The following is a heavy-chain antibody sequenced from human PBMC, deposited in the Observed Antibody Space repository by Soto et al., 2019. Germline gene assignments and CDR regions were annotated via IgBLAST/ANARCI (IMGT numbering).Heavy chain of an antibody. CDR3: AKDYRAGTRDCSGGRCYPGLY. CDR2: INPSGGST. V-gene: IGHV1-46*01. D-gene: IGHD2-15*01. J-gene: IGHJ4*02. CDR1: GYTFTSYY. Sequence: QVQLMQSGAEVKKPGASVKVSCKASGYTFTSYYMHWVRQAPGQGLEWMGIINPSGGSTSYAQKFQGRVTVTRDTSTTKVYMEMSSLRYEDTAVYYCAKDYRAGTRDCSGGRCYPGLYWGQGTLVTVSS.